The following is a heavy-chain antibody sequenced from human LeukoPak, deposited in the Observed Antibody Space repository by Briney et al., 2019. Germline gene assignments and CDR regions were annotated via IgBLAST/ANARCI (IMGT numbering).Heavy chain of an antibody. D-gene: IGHD5-18*01. CDR3: AKDGPEDTAMVTGYFDY. Sequence: ASVKVSCKASGYTFTGYYMHWVRQAPGQGLEWMGWINPNSGGTNYAQKFQGRVTMTRDTSISTAYMELSRLRSDDTAVYYCAKDGPEDTAMVTGYFDYWGQGTLVTVSS. V-gene: IGHV1-2*02. J-gene: IGHJ4*02. CDR1: GYTFTGYY. CDR2: INPNSGGT.